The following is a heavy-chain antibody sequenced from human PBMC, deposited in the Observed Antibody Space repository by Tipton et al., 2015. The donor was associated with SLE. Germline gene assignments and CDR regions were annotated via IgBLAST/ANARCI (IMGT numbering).Heavy chain of an antibody. V-gene: IGHV3-9*01. Sequence: SLRLSCVASGFTFDDYAMHWVRQAPGKGLEWVSGISWNSGSIGYADSVKGRFTFSRDNSKNTLYLQMSSLRAVDTAVYYCTRISMIQGVRYFDYWGQGTLVTVSS. CDR2: ISWNSGSI. CDR1: GFTFDDYA. J-gene: IGHJ4*02. CDR3: TRISMIQGVRYFDY. D-gene: IGHD3-10*01.